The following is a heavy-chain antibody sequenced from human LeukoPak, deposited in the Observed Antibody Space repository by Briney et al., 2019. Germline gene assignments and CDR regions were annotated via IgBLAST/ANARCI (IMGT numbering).Heavy chain of an antibody. CDR2: IKQDGSEK. J-gene: IGHJ4*02. Sequence: GGSLRLSCAASGFTFSSYGMNWVRQAPGKGLEWVANIKQDGSEKYYVDSVKGRFTISRDNAKNSLYLQMNSLRAEDTAVYYCAKDVTLVRGGLFDYWGQGTLVTVSS. CDR1: GFTFSSYG. V-gene: IGHV3-7*01. CDR3: AKDVTLVRGGLFDY. D-gene: IGHD3-10*01.